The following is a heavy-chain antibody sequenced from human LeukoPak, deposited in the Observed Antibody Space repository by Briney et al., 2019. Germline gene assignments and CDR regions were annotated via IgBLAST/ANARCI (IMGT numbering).Heavy chain of an antibody. V-gene: IGHV6-1*01. J-gene: IGHJ3*02. Sequence: SQTLSLTCAISGDSVSSNSAAWNWIRQSPSRGLEWLGRTYYRSKWYNDYAVSVKSRITINPDTSKNQFSLQLNSVTPEDTAVYYCAREGAYLMKSIAAAARAAGHAFDIWGQGTMVTVSS. CDR2: TYYRSKWYN. CDR1: GDSVSSNSAA. CDR3: AREGAYLMKSIAAAARAAGHAFDI. D-gene: IGHD6-13*01.